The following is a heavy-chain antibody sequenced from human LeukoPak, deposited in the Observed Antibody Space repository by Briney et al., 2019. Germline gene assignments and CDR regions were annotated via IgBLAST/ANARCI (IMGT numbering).Heavy chain of an antibody. CDR1: GGSISSSSYY. D-gene: IGHD1-14*01. Sequence: SETLSLTCTVSGGSISSSSYYWGWIRQPPGKGLEWIGSIYYSGSTYYNPSLKSRVTISVDTSKNQFSLKLSSVTAADTAVYYCARRARGGPDPGSFDYWGQGTLVTVSS. CDR2: IYYSGST. J-gene: IGHJ4*02. CDR3: ARRARGGPDPGSFDY. V-gene: IGHV4-39*01.